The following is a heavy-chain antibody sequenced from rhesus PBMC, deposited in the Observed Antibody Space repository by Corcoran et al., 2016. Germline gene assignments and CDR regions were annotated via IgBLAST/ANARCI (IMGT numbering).Heavy chain of an antibody. CDR1: GFTFSSYE. CDR2: FSEIGGTI. Sequence: DVQLVESGGGLVKPGGSLRLSCVASGFTFSSYEMHWVRQAPGKGLEWVVVFSEIGGTIYFAGSVKGRFTISRDNAKNSLFLQMNSLRAEDTAVYYCTRVGRWLAHTYFDYWGQGVLVTVSS. J-gene: IGHJ4*01. D-gene: IGHD6-37*01. V-gene: IGHV3-100*02. CDR3: TRVGRWLAHTYFDY.